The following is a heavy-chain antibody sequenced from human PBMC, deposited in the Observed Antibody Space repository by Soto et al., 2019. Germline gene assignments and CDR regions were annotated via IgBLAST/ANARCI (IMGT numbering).Heavy chain of an antibody. V-gene: IGHV1-2*04. D-gene: IGHD7-27*01. CDR2: INPNSGGT. CDR3: ARKITGDQAGYFDX. Sequence: ASVKVSCKASGYTFTGYYMHWVRQAPGQGLEWMGWINPNSGGTNYAKKFQGCVTMTRDTSIRTAYMELSRLRSDDTAVYYCARKITGDQAGYFDXWGQGTLVTVSX. J-gene: IGHJ4*02. CDR1: GYTFTGYY.